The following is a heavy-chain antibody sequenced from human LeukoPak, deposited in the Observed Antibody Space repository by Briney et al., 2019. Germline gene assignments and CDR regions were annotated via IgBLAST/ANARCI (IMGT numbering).Heavy chain of an antibody. CDR3: AKKQDQRYLTAMAFDY. Sequence: GGSLRLSCAASGFTFSSYGMHWVRQAPGKGLEWVAVISYDGSNKYYADSVKGRFTISRDNSKNTLYLQMNSLRAEDAAVYYCAKKQDQRYLTAMAFDYWGQGTLVTVSS. CDR2: ISYDGSNK. CDR1: GFTFSSYG. D-gene: IGHD5-18*01. V-gene: IGHV3-30*18. J-gene: IGHJ4*02.